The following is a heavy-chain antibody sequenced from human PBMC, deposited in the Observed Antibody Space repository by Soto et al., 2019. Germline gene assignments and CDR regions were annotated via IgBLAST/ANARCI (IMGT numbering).Heavy chain of an antibody. J-gene: IGHJ4*02. V-gene: IGHV1-69*06. Sequence: SVKGSCKASGVTFSSYSISCVRQSPLQLLEWMGGIIPIFGTANYAQKFQGRVTITADKSTSTAYMELSSLRSEDTAVYYCARAVAYYDSSGYSLLGYFDYWGQGTLVT. CDR2: IIPIFGTA. D-gene: IGHD3-22*01. CDR3: ARAVAYYDSSGYSLLGYFDY. CDR1: GVTFSSYS.